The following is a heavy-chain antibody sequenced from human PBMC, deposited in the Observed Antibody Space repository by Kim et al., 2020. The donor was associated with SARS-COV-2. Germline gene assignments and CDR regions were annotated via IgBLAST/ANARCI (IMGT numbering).Heavy chain of an antibody. Sequence: GGSLRLSCAASGFTFSSYDMHWVRQATGKGLEWVSAIGTAGDTYYPGSVKGRFTISRENAKNSLYLQMNSLRAGDTAVYYCARGNGHRSGGGYFDLWGRGTLVTVSS. V-gene: IGHV3-13*04. CDR2: IGTAGDT. CDR3: ARGNGHRSGGGYFDL. D-gene: IGHD1-26*01. J-gene: IGHJ2*01. CDR1: GFTFSSYD.